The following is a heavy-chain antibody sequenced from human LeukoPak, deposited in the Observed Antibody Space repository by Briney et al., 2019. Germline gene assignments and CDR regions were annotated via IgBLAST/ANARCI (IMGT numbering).Heavy chain of an antibody. V-gene: IGHV4-34*01. D-gene: IGHD5-18*01. CDR2: INHSGST. CDR3: ARRRGYSYGPHDY. Sequence: SETLSHTCAVYGGSFSGYYWSWIRQPPGKGLEWIGEINHSGSTNYNPSLKSRVTISVDTSKNQFSLKLSSVTAADTAVYYCARRRGYSYGPHDYWGQGTLVTVSS. CDR1: GGSFSGYY. J-gene: IGHJ4*02.